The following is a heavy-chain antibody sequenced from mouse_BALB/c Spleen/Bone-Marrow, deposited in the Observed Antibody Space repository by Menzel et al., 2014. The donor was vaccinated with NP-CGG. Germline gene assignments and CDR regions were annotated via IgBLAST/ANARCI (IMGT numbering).Heavy chain of an antibody. V-gene: IGHV14-1*02. CDR3: ASGYYGSSPYWYFDV. CDR2: IDPENGNT. Sequence: EVKVVESGAELVRPGALVKLSCKASGFNIKDYYMHWVKPRPEQGLEWIGWIDPENGNTIYDPKFQGKASITAGTSSNTAYLQLSSLTSEDTAVYYCASGYYGSSPYWYFDVWGAGTTVTVSS. CDR1: GFNIKDYY. D-gene: IGHD1-1*01. J-gene: IGHJ1*01.